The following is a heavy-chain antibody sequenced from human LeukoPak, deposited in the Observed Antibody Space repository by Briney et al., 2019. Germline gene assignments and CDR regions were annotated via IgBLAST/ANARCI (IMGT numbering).Heavy chain of an antibody. D-gene: IGHD4-17*01. J-gene: IGHJ3*02. CDR1: GYSFTSYW. CDR2: IYPGDSDT. CDR3: ARHEDYGDYSGAFDI. V-gene: IGHV5-51*01. Sequence: GESLKISCKGSGYSFTSYWIGWVRQMPGKGLEWMVIIYPGDSDTRYSPSFQGQVTISADKSISTAYLQWSSLKASDTATYYCARHEDYGDYSGAFDIWGQGTMVTVSS.